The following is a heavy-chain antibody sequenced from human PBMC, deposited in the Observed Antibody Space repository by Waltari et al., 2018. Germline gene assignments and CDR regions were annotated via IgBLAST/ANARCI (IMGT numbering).Heavy chain of an antibody. CDR3: PREGKYCSGGSCSAPLFDY. CDR2: ISAYNDNT. CDR1: GYTFTSYG. Sequence: QVQLVQSGAEVKKPGASVKVSCKASGYTFTSYGISWVRQAPGQGFEWMGWISAYNDNTNYAQELQGRVTMTTDTSTSTAYMELRSLRSDDPAVYYGPREGKYCSGGSCSAPLFDYWRQGTLVIVSS. D-gene: IGHD2-15*01. V-gene: IGHV1-18*01. J-gene: IGHJ4*02.